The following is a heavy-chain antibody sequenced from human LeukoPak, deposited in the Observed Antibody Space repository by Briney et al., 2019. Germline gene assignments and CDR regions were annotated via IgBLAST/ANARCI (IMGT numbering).Heavy chain of an antibody. CDR3: AKFDGSGSSNFDY. CDR2: IRYDGSNK. V-gene: IGHV3-30*02. D-gene: IGHD3-10*01. J-gene: IGHJ4*02. CDR1: GFTFSSYG. Sequence: PGGSLRLSCAASGFTFSSYGMHWVRQAPGKGLEWVAFIRYDGSNKYYADSGKGRFTTSRDNSKNTLYLQMNSLRAEDTAVYYCAKFDGSGSSNFDYWGQGTLVTVSS.